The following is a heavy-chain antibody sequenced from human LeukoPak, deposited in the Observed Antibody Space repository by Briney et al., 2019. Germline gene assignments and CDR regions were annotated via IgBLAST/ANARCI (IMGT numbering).Heavy chain of an antibody. CDR1: GGSISSSSYY. Sequence: SETLSLTCTVSGGSISSSSYYWGWIRQPPGKGLEWIGSIYYSGSTYHNPSLKSRVTIPVDTSKNQFSLKLSSVTAADTAVYYCARPHLEWELQNYYFDYWGQGTLVTVSS. V-gene: IGHV4-39*07. CDR3: ARPHLEWELQNYYFDY. CDR2: IYYSGST. J-gene: IGHJ4*02. D-gene: IGHD1-26*01.